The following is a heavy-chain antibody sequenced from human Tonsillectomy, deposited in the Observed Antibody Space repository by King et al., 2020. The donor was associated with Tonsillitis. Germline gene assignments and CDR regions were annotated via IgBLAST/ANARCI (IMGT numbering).Heavy chain of an antibody. Sequence: ITLKESGPTLVKPTQTLTLTCTFSGFSLSTSGMGVGWIRQPPGKALEWLALIYWDDDNRYSPSLKSRLNITKDTSKNQVVLTRTNMDPVDTATYYCAQKPTPLLHRYFDPWGQGTLVTVSS. CDR2: IYWDDDN. D-gene: IGHD2-15*01. V-gene: IGHV2-5*02. CDR3: AQKPTPLLHRYFDP. CDR1: GFSLSTSGMG. J-gene: IGHJ4*02.